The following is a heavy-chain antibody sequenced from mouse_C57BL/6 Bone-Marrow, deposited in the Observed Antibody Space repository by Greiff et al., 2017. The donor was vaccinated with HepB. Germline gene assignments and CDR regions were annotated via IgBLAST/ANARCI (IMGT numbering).Heavy chain of an antibody. J-gene: IGHJ1*03. CDR1: GYAFSSYW. V-gene: IGHV1-80*01. D-gene: IGHD1-1*01. CDR3: ARREIYYYGSSYWYFDV. CDR2: IYPGDGDT. Sequence: VQLQQSGAELVKPGASVKISCKASGYAFSSYWMNWVKQRPGKGLEWIGQIYPGDGDTNYNGKFKGKATLTADKSSSTAYMQLSSLTSEDSAVYFCARREIYYYGSSYWYFDVWGTGTTVTVSS.